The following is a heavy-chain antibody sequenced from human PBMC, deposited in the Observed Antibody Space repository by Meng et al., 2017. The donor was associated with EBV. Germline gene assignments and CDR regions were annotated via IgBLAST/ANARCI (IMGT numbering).Heavy chain of an antibody. Sequence: QITCKESGPTLVNPTQTLTLTCTFSGFSLSTRGAGVGWIRQPPGKALEWLALIYWDDDKRYSPSLKSRLTITKDTSKNQVVLTMTNMDPVDAATYYCAHIIAARPFDYWGQGTLVTVSS. V-gene: IGHV2-5*02. D-gene: IGHD6-6*01. CDR2: IYWDDDK. J-gene: IGHJ4*02. CDR1: GFSLSTRGAG. CDR3: AHIIAARPFDY.